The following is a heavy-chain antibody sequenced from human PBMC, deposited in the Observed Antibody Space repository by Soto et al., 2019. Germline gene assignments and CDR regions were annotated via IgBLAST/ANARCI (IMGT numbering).Heavy chain of an antibody. D-gene: IGHD3-10*01. J-gene: IGHJ6*02. CDR2: INPSGGST. V-gene: IGHV1-46*01. CDR1: GYTFTSYY. CDR3: ATNSVGFGELSVLGVYYYDGMYV. Sequence: ASVKVSCKASGYTFTSYYMHWVRQAPGQGLEWMGIINPSGGSTSYAQKFQGRVTMTRDTSTSTAYMELSSLRSEDTAVYYCATNSVGFGELSVLGVYYYDGMYVWGQGTTVTVSS.